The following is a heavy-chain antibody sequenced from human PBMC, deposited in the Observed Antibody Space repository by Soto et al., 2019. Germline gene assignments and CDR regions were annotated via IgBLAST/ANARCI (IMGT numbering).Heavy chain of an antibody. J-gene: IGHJ6*02. CDR2: IYYTGST. D-gene: IGHD4-17*01. CDR3: ARDDSFYGEPGYGMNV. CDR1: GATISSGGFY. Sequence: QVQLQESGPGLVEASQTLSLTCTVSGATISSGGFYWSWIRQRPGKGLEWIGHIYYTGSTYYNPSLNGRVTISVDMSRNQYSLKLRSVTAADTAKYFCARDDSFYGEPGYGMNVWGQGTTGTVSS. V-gene: IGHV4-31*03.